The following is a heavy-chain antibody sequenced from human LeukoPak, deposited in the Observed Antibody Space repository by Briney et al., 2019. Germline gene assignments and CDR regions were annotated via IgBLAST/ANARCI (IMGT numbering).Heavy chain of an antibody. J-gene: IGHJ4*02. CDR2: ISSSSSYI. Sequence: PGGSLRLSCAASGFTFSSYTMNWVRQAPGKGLEWVSSISSSSSYIYYADSVKGRFIISRDNAENSLYLQMNSLRAEDTAVYYCARDRGYCSSGSCYGLYFDSWGQGTLVTVSS. CDR1: GFTFSSYT. CDR3: ARDRGYCSSGSCYGLYFDS. V-gene: IGHV3-21*01. D-gene: IGHD2-15*01.